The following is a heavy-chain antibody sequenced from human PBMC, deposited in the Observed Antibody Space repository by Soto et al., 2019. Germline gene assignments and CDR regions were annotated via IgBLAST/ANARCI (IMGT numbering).Heavy chain of an antibody. Sequence: ASVKVSCKASGFTFTGYYMYWVRQAPGQGLEWMGWINPNSGGTNYAQKFQGWVTMTRDTSISTAYMQMNSLRAEDTAVYYCASRSSGWYFDYWGQGTLVTVSS. J-gene: IGHJ4*02. D-gene: IGHD6-19*01. CDR3: ASRSSGWYFDY. CDR1: GFTFTGYY. V-gene: IGHV1-2*04. CDR2: INPNSGGT.